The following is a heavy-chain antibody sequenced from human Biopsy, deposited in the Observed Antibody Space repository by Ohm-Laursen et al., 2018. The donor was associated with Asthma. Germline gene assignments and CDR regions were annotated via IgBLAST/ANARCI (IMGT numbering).Heavy chain of an antibody. CDR3: ASQSSGPDFWSGYYYFDY. CDR2: ISYDGSNK. V-gene: IGHV3-30*03. CDR1: GFTFSSYG. Sequence: SLRLSCTASGFTFSSYGMHWVRQAPGKGLEWVAVISYDGSNKYYADSVKGRFTISRDNSKNTLYLQMNSLRAEDTAVYYCASQSSGPDFWSGYYYFDYWGQGTLVTVSA. J-gene: IGHJ4*02. D-gene: IGHD3-3*01.